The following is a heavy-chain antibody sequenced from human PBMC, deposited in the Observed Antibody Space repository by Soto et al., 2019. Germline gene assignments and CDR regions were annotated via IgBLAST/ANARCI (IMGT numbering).Heavy chain of an antibody. Sequence: ASETLSLTCTVSGGSISSGGYYWSWIRQHPGKGLEWIGYIYYSGSTYYNPSLKSRVTISVDTSKNQFSLKLSSVTAADTAVYYCARGVAAGYFDYWGQGTLVTVSS. CDR2: IYYSGST. D-gene: IGHD2-15*01. V-gene: IGHV4-31*03. J-gene: IGHJ4*02. CDR3: ARGVAAGYFDY. CDR1: GGSISSGGYY.